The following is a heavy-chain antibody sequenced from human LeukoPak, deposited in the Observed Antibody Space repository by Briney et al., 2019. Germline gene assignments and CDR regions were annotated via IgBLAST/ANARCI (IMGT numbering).Heavy chain of an antibody. D-gene: IGHD5-12*01. J-gene: IGHJ5*02. Sequence: LRASVKVSCKASGYTFTSYGISWVRQAPGQGLEWMGWISAYNGNTNCAQKLQGRVTMTTDTSTSTAYMELRSLRSDDTAVYYCARFPTYSGYESNWFDPWGQGTLVTVSS. CDR1: GYTFTSYG. V-gene: IGHV1-18*04. CDR3: ARFPTYSGYESNWFDP. CDR2: ISAYNGNT.